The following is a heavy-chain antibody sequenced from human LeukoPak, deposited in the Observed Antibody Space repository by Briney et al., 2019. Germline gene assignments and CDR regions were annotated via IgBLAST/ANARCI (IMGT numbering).Heavy chain of an antibody. Sequence: PGGSLRLSCAASGFTFSSYSMHWVRQAPGKGLEWVAMISFDASNKYYAASVKGRFTISRDNSKNTLYLQMNSLRAEDTAVYYCAKRSAYDILTSFDYWGQGTLVTVSS. D-gene: IGHD3-9*01. V-gene: IGHV3-30*04. CDR1: GFTFSSYS. CDR3: AKRSAYDILTSFDY. CDR2: ISFDASNK. J-gene: IGHJ4*02.